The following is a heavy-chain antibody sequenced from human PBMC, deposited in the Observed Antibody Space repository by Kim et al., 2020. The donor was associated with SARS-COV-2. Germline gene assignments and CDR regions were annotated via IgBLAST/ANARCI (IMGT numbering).Heavy chain of an antibody. D-gene: IGHD3-10*01. V-gene: IGHV1-69*13. J-gene: IGHJ4*02. Sequence: SVKVSCKASGGTFSSYAISWVRQAPGQGLEWMGGIIPIFGTANYAQKFQGRVTITADESTSTAYMELSSLRSEDTAVYYCARGPTKIWFGELLPIPYFDYWGQGTLVTVSS. CDR3: ARGPTKIWFGELLPIPYFDY. CDR1: GGTFSSYA. CDR2: IIPIFGTA.